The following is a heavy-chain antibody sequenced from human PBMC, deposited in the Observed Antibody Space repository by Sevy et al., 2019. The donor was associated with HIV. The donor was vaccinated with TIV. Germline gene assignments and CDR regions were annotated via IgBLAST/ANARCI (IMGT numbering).Heavy chain of an antibody. V-gene: IGHV3-30*18. D-gene: IGHD1-26*01. CDR1: GFSFSYYG. CDR2: ISHDGINE. J-gene: IGHJ6*02. Sequence: GSQRLSCIGSGFSFSYYGIHWVRQSPGKGLDWVALISHDGINEYYADSVKGRFTISRDNSKNTVYLEMNSLRNEDTAIYFCANAYSGSYSHSYLYALDVWGQGTTVTVSS. CDR3: ANAYSGSYSHSYLYALDV.